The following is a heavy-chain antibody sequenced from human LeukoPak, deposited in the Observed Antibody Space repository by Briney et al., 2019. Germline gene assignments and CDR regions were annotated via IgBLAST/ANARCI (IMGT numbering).Heavy chain of an antibody. V-gene: IGHV3-33*06. D-gene: IGHD2-2*01. CDR2: IWYDGSNK. Sequence: GGSLRLSCAASGFTFSSYGMHWVRQAPGKGLEWVAVIWYDGSNKYYADSVKGRFTISRDNSKNTLYLQMNSLRAEDTAVYYCANGGYCSSTSCYAFDIWGQGTMVTVSS. J-gene: IGHJ3*02. CDR1: GFTFSSYG. CDR3: ANGGYCSSTSCYAFDI.